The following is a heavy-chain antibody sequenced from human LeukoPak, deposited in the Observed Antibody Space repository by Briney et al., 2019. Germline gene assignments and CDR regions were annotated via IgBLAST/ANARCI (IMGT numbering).Heavy chain of an antibody. J-gene: IGHJ4*02. CDR2: INHNSGGT. CDR3: SSRSPSSGWSYDFDS. CDR1: GYTFTGYY. Sequence: ASVKVSCKASGYTFTGYYMHWVRQAPGQGLEWMGWINHNSGGTNYAQKLQGWVTITRNTSISTAYMELRSLRSDDTAVYYGSSRSPSSGWSYDFDSWGQGTLITVSS. D-gene: IGHD6-19*01. V-gene: IGHV1-2*04.